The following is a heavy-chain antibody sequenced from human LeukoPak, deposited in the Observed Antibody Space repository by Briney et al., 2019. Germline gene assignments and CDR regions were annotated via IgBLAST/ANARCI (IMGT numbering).Heavy chain of an antibody. CDR3: ARQTGSGLFILP. V-gene: IGHV4-39*01. CDR2: IYYSGST. Sequence: PSETLSLTCAVSGGSISSSTYYWGWIRQPPGKGLEWIGNIYYSGSTYYNSSLKSRVTISIDTSANLFSLKLNSVTAADTAFYFCARQTGSGLFILPGGQGTLVTVSS. CDR1: GGSISSSTYY. J-gene: IGHJ4*02. D-gene: IGHD3/OR15-3a*01.